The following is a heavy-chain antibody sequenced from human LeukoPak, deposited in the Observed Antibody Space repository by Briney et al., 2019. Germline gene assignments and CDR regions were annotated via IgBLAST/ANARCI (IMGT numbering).Heavy chain of an antibody. J-gene: IGHJ3*02. CDR1: GYTFTNSY. Sequence: ASVKVSCKASGYTFTNSYIHWVRQAPGQGLDGMGLINPDGGNTNYAQNFQGRVTLTRDTSTSTVYMELSSLRSEDTAICYCARIRDGYNDAYDIWGQGTVVTVPS. D-gene: IGHD5-24*01. V-gene: IGHV1-46*01. CDR3: ARIRDGYNDAYDI. CDR2: INPDGGNT.